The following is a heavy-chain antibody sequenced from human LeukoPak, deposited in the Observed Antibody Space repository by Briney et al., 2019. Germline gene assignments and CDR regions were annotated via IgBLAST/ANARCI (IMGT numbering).Heavy chain of an antibody. CDR2: INTNTGNP. CDR1: GYTFTNYA. D-gene: IGHD3-9*01. CDR3: ARGNDIDGGLYWLDP. V-gene: IGHV7-4-1*02. J-gene: IGHJ5*02. Sequence: ASVKVSCKASGYTFTNYAMNWVRQAPGQGLERMGWINTNTGNPTYVQGFTGRFVFSLDTSVSTAYLQISSLKAEDTAVYYCARGNDIDGGLYWLDPWGQGTLVTVSS.